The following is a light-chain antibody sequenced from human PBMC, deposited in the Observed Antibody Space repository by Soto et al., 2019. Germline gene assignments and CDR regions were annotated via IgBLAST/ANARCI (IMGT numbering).Light chain of an antibody. CDR1: SSDVGAYDY. CDR2: DVS. V-gene: IGLV2-14*03. Sequence: QSALTQPASVSGSPGQSITISCTVTSSDVGAYDYVSWYQPHPGEVPKLMIFDVSDRPSGVSNRFSGSKSGNTASLTISGLQAEDEADYYCSSFTTSTSYVFGTGTKLTVL. CDR3: SSFTTSTSYV. J-gene: IGLJ1*01.